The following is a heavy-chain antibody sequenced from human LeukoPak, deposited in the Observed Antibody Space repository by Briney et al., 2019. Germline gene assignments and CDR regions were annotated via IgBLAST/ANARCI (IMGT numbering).Heavy chain of an antibody. V-gene: IGHV3-23*01. D-gene: IGHD4-11*01. CDR1: GFTFSTYA. CDR2: ISTSGGTT. Sequence: PGGSLRLSCAASGFTFSTYAMSWVRQAPGKGLEWVSAISTSGGTTYYADSVKGRFTISRDNSKNALFLQMNSLKTEDTAVYYCTRETTDLYYFDYWGQGTLVTVSS. CDR3: TRETTDLYYFDY. J-gene: IGHJ4*02.